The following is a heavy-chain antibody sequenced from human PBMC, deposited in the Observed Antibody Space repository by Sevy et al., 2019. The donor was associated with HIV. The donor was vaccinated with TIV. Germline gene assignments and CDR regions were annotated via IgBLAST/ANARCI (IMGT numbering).Heavy chain of an antibody. D-gene: IGHD3-22*01. Sequence: GGSLRLSCAASGFTFSRYSMNWVRQAPGKGRQWVSSISSSSNYIYYTDSLKGRFTISRDNAKNSLYLQMNRLRAEDTAVYYCARDKREAYFDNSVSSDTFDIWGQGTMVTVSS. CDR3: ARDKREAYFDNSVSSDTFDI. CDR2: ISSSSNYI. J-gene: IGHJ3*02. CDR1: GFTFSRYS. V-gene: IGHV3-21*01.